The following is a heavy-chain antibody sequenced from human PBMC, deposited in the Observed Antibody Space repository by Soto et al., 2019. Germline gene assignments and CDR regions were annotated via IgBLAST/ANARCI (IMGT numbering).Heavy chain of an antibody. J-gene: IGHJ4*02. CDR1: GGAFNSYT. V-gene: IGHV1-69*08. CDR3: ARVRGPGDY. CDR2: IIPIVGRP. D-gene: IGHD3-10*01. Sequence: QVQLVQSGAEVKKPGSSVKVSCRASGGAFNSYTISWVRQAPGHGLEWMGTIIPIVGRPNYAQKFQGRVSITADKSTSAVFLELSNLRCDDTAIYYCARVRGPGDYWGQGTLVTVSS.